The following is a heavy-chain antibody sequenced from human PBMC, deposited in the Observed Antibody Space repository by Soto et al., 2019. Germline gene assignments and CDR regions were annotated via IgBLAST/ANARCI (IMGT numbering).Heavy chain of an antibody. CDR2: IWYDGSNK. Sequence: GGSQRLSCAASGFTFSSYGRHWVRQAPGKGLEWVAVIWYDGSNKYYADSVKGRFTISRDNSKNTLYLQMNSLRAEDTAVYYCARVFGSGSYYRSTRGAFDIWGQGTMVTVSS. CDR3: ARVFGSGSYYRSTRGAFDI. CDR1: GFTFSSYG. J-gene: IGHJ3*02. V-gene: IGHV3-33*01. D-gene: IGHD3-10*01.